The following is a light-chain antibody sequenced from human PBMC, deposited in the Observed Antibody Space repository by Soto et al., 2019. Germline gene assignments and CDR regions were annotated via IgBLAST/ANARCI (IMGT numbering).Light chain of an antibody. CDR3: QQYSSSLT. V-gene: IGKV3-20*01. Sequence: EIVMTQAPATLCVSPGDSASLSCRASQSISRNLSWYQQKPGQAPRVVIQGATSRAAVIPGRFSSSGCGTDFTLTISRLEPEDFAVYYCQQYSSSLTFGQGTKVEIK. J-gene: IGKJ1*01. CDR1: QSISRN. CDR2: GAT.